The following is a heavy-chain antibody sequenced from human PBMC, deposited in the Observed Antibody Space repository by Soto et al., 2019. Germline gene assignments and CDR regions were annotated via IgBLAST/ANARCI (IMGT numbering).Heavy chain of an antibody. CDR3: ARLSRYCSGGSCYSNFDY. Sequence: SLKISCKGSGYSFTSYWIGWVRQMPGKGLEWMGIIYPGDSDTRYSPSFQGQVTISADKSISTAYLQWSSLKASDTAMYYCARLSRYCSGGSCYSNFDYWGQGTLVTAPQ. CDR1: GYSFTSYW. CDR2: IYPGDSDT. J-gene: IGHJ4*02. V-gene: IGHV5-51*01. D-gene: IGHD2-15*01.